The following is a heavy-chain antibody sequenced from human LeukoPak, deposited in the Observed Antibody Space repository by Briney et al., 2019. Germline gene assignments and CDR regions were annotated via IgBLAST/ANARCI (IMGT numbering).Heavy chain of an antibody. CDR3: TRVGYIDEGIDY. D-gene: IGHD5-24*01. CDR1: GFPFSSYW. J-gene: IGHJ4*02. V-gene: IGHV3-7*04. CDR2: IEQDGSKK. Sequence: GGSLRLSCVASGFPFSSYWMTWVRQAPGKGLEWVANIEQDGSKKSYVDSVKGRFTISRDNAENSLYLQMNSLRAEDTAIYYCTRVGYIDEGIDYWGQGTLVTVSS.